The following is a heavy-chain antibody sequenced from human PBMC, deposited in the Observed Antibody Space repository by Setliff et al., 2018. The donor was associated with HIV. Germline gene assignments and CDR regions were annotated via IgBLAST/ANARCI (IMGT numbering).Heavy chain of an antibody. CDR1: GGSFSEYY. Sequence: SETLSLTCAVYGGSFSEYYWSWIRQSPGKGLEWIGEINHSGSTHYNPPLKSRATISVDMSKNQFSLRLNSVTAADTAVYYCARGATLLPGYSDRWEYFYMDVWGKGTTVTVSS. CDR3: ARGATLLPGYSDRWEYFYMDV. J-gene: IGHJ6*03. CDR2: INHSGST. V-gene: IGHV4-34*01. D-gene: IGHD5-12*01.